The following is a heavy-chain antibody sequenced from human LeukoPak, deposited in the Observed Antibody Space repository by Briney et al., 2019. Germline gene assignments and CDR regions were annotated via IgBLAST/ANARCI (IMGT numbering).Heavy chain of an antibody. CDR1: GYRFTSYG. Sequence: ASVKVSCKASGYRFTSYGISWVRQAPGQGLEWMGWISAYNGNTNYAQKLQGRVTMTTDTSTSTAYMELSSLRSEDTAVYSCAREAGDGSGTLDYGMDVWGQGTTVTVSS. CDR3: AREAGDGSGTLDYGMDV. D-gene: IGHD3-10*01. J-gene: IGHJ6*02. CDR2: ISAYNGNT. V-gene: IGHV1-18*01.